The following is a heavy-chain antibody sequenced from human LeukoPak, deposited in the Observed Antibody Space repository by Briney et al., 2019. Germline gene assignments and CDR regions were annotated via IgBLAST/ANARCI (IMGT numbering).Heavy chain of an antibody. CDR1: GFTFSGSY. CDR3: AKDMGAYSSGFYGMDV. CDR2: ISWNSGSI. J-gene: IGHJ6*02. D-gene: IGHD6-19*01. Sequence: GGSLRLSCAASGFTFSGSYMHWVRQAPGKGLEWVSGISWNSGSIGYADSVKGRFTISRDNAKNSLYLQMNSLRAEDTALYYCAKDMGAYSSGFYGMDVWGQGTTVTVSS. V-gene: IGHV3-9*01.